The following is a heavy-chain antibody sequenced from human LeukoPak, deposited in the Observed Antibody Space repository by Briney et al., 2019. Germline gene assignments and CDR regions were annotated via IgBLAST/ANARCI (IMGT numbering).Heavy chain of an antibody. Sequence: NPSETLSLTCNVFAYSISSGYYWGWIRQPPGKGLEWIGSIYHSGSTFYNPSLKSRVTISVDTSKNQFSLKLSSVTAADTAVYYCARETSQKGAHYMDVWGKGTTVTISS. CDR3: ARETSQKGAHYMDV. V-gene: IGHV4-38-2*02. CDR1: AYSISSGYY. D-gene: IGHD3-16*01. J-gene: IGHJ6*03. CDR2: IYHSGST.